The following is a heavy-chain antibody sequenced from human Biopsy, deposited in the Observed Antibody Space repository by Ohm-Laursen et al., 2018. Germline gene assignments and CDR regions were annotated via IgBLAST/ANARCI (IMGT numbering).Heavy chain of an antibody. J-gene: IGHJ5*02. D-gene: IGHD3-16*01. Sequence: SLRLSCAASGFTFSSHAMSWVRQAPGTGLECVSVINGSGGSTYYADPEKGRFTISRDNSKNTLYLQMNSLRAEDTAMYYCSGDQCEFGGGCPFDPWGQGTLVTVS. CDR3: SGDQCEFGGGCPFDP. CDR2: INGSGGST. V-gene: IGHV3-23*01. CDR1: GFTFSSHA.